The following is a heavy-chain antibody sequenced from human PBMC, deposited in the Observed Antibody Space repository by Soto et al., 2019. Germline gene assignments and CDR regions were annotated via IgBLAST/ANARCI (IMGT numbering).Heavy chain of an antibody. CDR1: GFSLSASGVC. Sequence: SGPTLVNPTQPLTLTCTFSGFSLSASGVCLSWIRQPPGKALEWVARIDWDDYKYYSTSLKTRLTISKDTSINQVVLTMTNMANLDTATYYCARMRTQCSGDSCYHHGFDSWGQGTIVIVAS. J-gene: IGHJ3*02. V-gene: IGHV2-70*11. CDR3: ARMRTQCSGDSCYHHGFDS. D-gene: IGHD2-15*01. CDR2: IDWDDYK.